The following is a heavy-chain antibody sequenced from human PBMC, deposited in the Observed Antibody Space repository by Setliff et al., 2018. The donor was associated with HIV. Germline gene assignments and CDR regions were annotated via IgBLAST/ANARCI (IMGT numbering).Heavy chain of an antibody. D-gene: IGHD1-26*01. Sequence: GGSLRLSCAASGFTFSSYSMNWVRQAPGKGLEWVAYISSDSSPIYYADSVKGRFTISRDNAINSLYLQMNSLRAEDTAVYYCVRDGGGSYQKYFQHWGQGTLVTVSS. J-gene: IGHJ1*01. CDR2: ISSDSSPI. V-gene: IGHV3-48*04. CDR1: GFTFSSYS. CDR3: VRDGGGSYQKYFQH.